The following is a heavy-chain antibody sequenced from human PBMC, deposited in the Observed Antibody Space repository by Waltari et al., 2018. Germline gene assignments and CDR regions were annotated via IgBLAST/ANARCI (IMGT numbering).Heavy chain of an antibody. CDR2: SNPNSGNT. D-gene: IGHD2-15*01. CDR1: GYTFTSYD. V-gene: IGHV1-8*02. Sequence: QVQLVQSGAEVKKPGASVKVSCKASGYTFTSYDIHWVRQATGQGLEWMGWSNPNSGNTGDAQKFQGRVTMTRNTSISTAYMELSSLRSEDTAVYYGARPTGILLPYYDYGMDVWGQGTTVTVSS. J-gene: IGHJ6*02. CDR3: ARPTGILLPYYDYGMDV.